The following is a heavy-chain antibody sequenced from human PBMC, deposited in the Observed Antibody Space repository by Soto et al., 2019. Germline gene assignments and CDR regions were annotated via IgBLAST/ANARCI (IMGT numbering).Heavy chain of an antibody. CDR2: IYYSGST. D-gene: IGHD2-15*01. Sequence: QVQLQESGPGLVKPSETLSLTCTVSGGSISSYYWSWIRQPPGKGLEWIGYIYYSGSTNYNPSLKGRIPVSVETSKNQFSLKLSSVTAADTAVYSCRGEPDGYCSGGSCYGLGYFDYWGQGTLVTVSS. J-gene: IGHJ4*02. V-gene: IGHV4-59*08. CDR3: RGEPDGYCSGGSCYGLGYFDY. CDR1: GGSISSYY.